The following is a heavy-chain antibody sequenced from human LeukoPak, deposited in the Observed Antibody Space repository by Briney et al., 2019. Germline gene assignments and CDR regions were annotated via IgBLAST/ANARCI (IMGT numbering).Heavy chain of an antibody. D-gene: IGHD5-24*01. CDR1: GGSISSYY. V-gene: IGHV4-59*01. Sequence: SETLSLTCTVSGGSISSYYWSWIRQPPGKGLEWIGYIYYSGSTNYNPSLKSRVTISVDTSKNQFSLKLSSVTAADTAVYYCARDERDGYNWFRSGFDYWGQGTLVTVSS. J-gene: IGHJ4*02. CDR3: ARDERDGYNWFRSGFDY. CDR2: IYYSGST.